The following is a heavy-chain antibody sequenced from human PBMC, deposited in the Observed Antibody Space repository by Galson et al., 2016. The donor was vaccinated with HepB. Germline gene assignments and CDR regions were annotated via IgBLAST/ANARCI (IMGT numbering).Heavy chain of an antibody. CDR3: ARDPQVEYTVAGYFDF. CDR1: GFTFSXXX. J-gene: IGHJ4*02. V-gene: IGHV3-30*06. D-gene: IGHD6-19*01. Sequence: SLRLSCAASGFTFSXXXIHXXXQAXXXGLXXVAXXXYDXXXKXXXDSXXGRFTIXXDNSKNTLXLQMXXLRAEDTAVYYCARDPQVEYTVAGYFDFWGQGTLXTXSS. CDR2: XXYDXXXK.